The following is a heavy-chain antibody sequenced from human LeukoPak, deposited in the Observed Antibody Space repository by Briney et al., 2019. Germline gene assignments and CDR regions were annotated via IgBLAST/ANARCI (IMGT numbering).Heavy chain of an antibody. CDR2: ISSGSTYT. V-gene: IGHV3-21*01. Sequence: GGSLRLSCAASGFTFNSNAMTWVRQAPGKGLEWVSSISSGSTYTYYADSVKGRFTISRNNAKNSLFLQMNSLRAEDTAVYYCARDLEPYCSGGSCSRLDYWGQGTLVTVSS. CDR1: GFTFNSNA. J-gene: IGHJ4*02. D-gene: IGHD2-15*01. CDR3: ARDLEPYCSGGSCSRLDY.